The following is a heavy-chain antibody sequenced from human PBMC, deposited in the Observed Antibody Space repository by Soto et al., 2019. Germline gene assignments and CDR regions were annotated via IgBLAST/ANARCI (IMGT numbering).Heavy chain of an antibody. D-gene: IGHD2-15*01. J-gene: IGHJ1*01. Sequence: SETLSLTCIVSGGSISSTGYYWGWIRQPPGKGLEWLGSIYHTGSTSYNPSLKSRVTIFVDTSKNHFSLKLSSVTAADTAVYYCARQEVVAYCSGGSCYCESWGQGTLVTVSS. CDR2: IYHTGST. CDR1: GGSISSTGYY. CDR3: ARQEVVAYCSGGSCYCES. V-gene: IGHV4-39*01.